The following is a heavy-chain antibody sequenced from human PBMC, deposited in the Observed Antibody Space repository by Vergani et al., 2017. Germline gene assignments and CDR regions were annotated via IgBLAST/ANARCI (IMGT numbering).Heavy chain of an antibody. D-gene: IGHD1-26*01. J-gene: IGHJ3*02. Sequence: QVQLQESGPGLVKPSETLSLTCAVSGYSISSGYYWGWIRQPPGKGLEWIGSIYHSGSTYYNPSLKSRVTISVDTSKNQFSLKLSSVTAADTAVYYCATTDGGSSPTNAFDIWGQGTMVTVSS. CDR1: GYSISSGYY. CDR2: IYHSGST. V-gene: IGHV4-38-2*01. CDR3: ATTDGGSSPTNAFDI.